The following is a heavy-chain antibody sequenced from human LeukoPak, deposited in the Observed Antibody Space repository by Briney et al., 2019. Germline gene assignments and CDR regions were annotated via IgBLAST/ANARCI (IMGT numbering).Heavy chain of an antibody. Sequence: GGSLRLSCAASGFTFSSYSMNWVRQAPGKGLEWVSSSSSSSSYIYYADSVKGRFTISRDNAKNSLYLQMNSLRAEDTAVYYCARESHCSSTSCFHYYYYYGMDVWGQGTTVTVSS. CDR1: GFTFSSYS. D-gene: IGHD2-2*01. CDR2: SSSSSSYI. J-gene: IGHJ6*02. CDR3: ARESHCSSTSCFHYYYYYGMDV. V-gene: IGHV3-21*01.